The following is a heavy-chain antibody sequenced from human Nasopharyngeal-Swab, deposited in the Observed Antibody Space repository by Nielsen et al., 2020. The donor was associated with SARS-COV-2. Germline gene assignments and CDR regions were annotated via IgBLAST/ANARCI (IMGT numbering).Heavy chain of an antibody. CDR1: GFSFSDFY. CDR3: ARDYGSMIYYMDV. J-gene: IGHJ6*03. D-gene: IGHD4-17*01. CDR2: IHTSGTYT. V-gene: IGHV3-11*06. Sequence: GESLKISCAASGFSFSDFYMSWIRQAPGKGLEWVSYIHTSGTYTDYADSVKGRFTISRDNAKNSLYLQMNTLRTEDTAVYYCARDYGSMIYYMDVWGKGTTVTVSS.